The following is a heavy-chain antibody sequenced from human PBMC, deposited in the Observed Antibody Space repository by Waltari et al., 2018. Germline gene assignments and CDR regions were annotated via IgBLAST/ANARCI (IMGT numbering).Heavy chain of an antibody. V-gene: IGHV4-39*01. CDR3: ARLDYTALRRGCDP. D-gene: IGHD4-4*01. J-gene: IGHJ5*02. CDR1: GDSINRDYDY. Sequence: QLHLQESGPGLVRPSETLSLTCSVSGDSINRDYDYWGWPRQPPGEGLAWIGTVHFSGTTYYNPSLRSRVTISVDTSKNQFSLELTSVTAADTAVYYCARLDYTALRRGCDPWGQGTLVTVSS. CDR2: VHFSGTT.